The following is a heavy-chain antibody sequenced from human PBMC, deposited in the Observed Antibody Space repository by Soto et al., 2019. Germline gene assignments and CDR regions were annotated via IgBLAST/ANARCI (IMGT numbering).Heavy chain of an antibody. J-gene: IGHJ4*02. CDR1: GGAFSSYA. D-gene: IGHD6-6*01. CDR2: IIPIFGTA. CDR3: ALRIAARPRIVDYFDY. Sequence: SVKVSCKASGGAFSSYAISWVRQAPGQGLEWMGGIIPIFGTANYAQKFQGRVTITADESTSTAYMELSSLRSEDTAVYYCALRIAARPRIVDYFDYWGQGTLVIVYS. V-gene: IGHV1-69*13.